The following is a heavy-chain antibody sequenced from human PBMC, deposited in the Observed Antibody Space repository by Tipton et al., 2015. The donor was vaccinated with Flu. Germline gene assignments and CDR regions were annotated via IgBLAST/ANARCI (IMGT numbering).Heavy chain of an antibody. CDR1: GFTVSSNY. V-gene: IGHV3-66*02. CDR3: ARDQEYYDSSGYYYYFDY. Sequence: GSLRLFCAASGFTVSSNYMSWVRQAPGKGLEWVSVIYSGGSTYYADSVKGRFTISRDNSKNTLYLQMNSLRAEDTAVYYCARDQEYYDSSGYYYYFDYWGQGTLVTVSS. J-gene: IGHJ4*02. D-gene: IGHD3-22*01. CDR2: IYSGGST.